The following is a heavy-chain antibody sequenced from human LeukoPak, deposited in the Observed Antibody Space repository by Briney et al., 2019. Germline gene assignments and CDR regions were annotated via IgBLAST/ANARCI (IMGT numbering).Heavy chain of an antibody. CDR3: ARWGHGYIDY. CDR1: GGSISSYY. CDR2: IYYGGST. D-gene: IGHD3-16*01. J-gene: IGHJ4*02. V-gene: IGHV4-59*08. Sequence: SETLSLTCTVSGGSISSYYWSWIRQPPGKGLEWIGYIYYGGSTNYNPSLKSRVTISVDTSKNQFSLKLSSVTAADTAVYYCARWGHGYIDYWGQGTLVTVSS.